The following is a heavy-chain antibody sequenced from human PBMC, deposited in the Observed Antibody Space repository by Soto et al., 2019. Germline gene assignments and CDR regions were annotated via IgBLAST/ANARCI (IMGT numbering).Heavy chain of an antibody. CDR1: GGSFSGYY. CDR3: ARGVWSGYWYYYYGMDV. V-gene: IGHV4-34*01. D-gene: IGHD3-3*01. J-gene: IGHJ6*02. CDR2: INHSGST. Sequence: SETLSLTCAVYGGSFSGYYWSWIRQPPGKGLEWIGEINHSGSTNYNPSLKSRVTISVDTSKNQFSLKLSSVTAADTAVYYCARGVWSGYWYYYYGMDVWGQGTTVTVSS.